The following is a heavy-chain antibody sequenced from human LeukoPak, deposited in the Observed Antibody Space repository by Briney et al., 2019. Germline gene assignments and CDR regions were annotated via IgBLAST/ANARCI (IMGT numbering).Heavy chain of an antibody. Sequence: GGSLRLSCAASGFTFSSYAMNWVRQAPGKGLEWVSYISSSGSTIYYADSVKGRFTISRDNSKNTLYLQMNSLRAEDTAVYYCAKDRRWELLSYFDYWGQGTLVTVSS. CDR1: GFTFSSYA. CDR2: ISSSGSTI. J-gene: IGHJ4*02. V-gene: IGHV3-48*01. CDR3: AKDRRWELLSYFDY. D-gene: IGHD1-26*01.